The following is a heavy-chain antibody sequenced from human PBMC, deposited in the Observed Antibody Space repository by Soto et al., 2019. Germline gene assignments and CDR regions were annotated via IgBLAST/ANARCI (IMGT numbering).Heavy chain of an antibody. J-gene: IGHJ4*02. Sequence: EVQLVESGGGLVQPGGALRLSCAASGFTVAGNFMSWVRQAPGKGLEWISLIYSGGITSYADSVRGRFIISRDNSLNTLFLQMNNLRVEDTAVYFCARGGYDTSGDYCDYWGQVAQVSVSS. CDR1: GFTVAGNF. D-gene: IGHD3-22*01. CDR2: IYSGGIT. CDR3: ARGGYDTSGDYCDY. V-gene: IGHV3-53*01.